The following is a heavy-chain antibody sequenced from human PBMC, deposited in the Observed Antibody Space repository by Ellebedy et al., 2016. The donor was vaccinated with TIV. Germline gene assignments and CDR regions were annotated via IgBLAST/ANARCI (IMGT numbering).Heavy chain of an antibody. CDR3: ATDGSYGDHFSLTHAFVT. V-gene: IGHV3-7*03. J-gene: IGHJ3*02. Sequence: GESLKISCAASRISFSSYWMTWVRQAPGKGLEWVANINRDGGETFYVDSVKGRFTISRDNARNSLYLQMNSLRAEDTAVYYCATDGSYGDHFSLTHAFVTWGQGTMVIVSS. CDR2: INRDGGET. CDR1: RISFSSYW. D-gene: IGHD1-26*01.